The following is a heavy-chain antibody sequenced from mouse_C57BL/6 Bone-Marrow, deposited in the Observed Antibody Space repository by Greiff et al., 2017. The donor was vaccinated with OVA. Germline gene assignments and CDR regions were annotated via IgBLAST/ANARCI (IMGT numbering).Heavy chain of an antibody. V-gene: IGHV1-64*01. D-gene: IGHD1-1*01. Sequence: VKLQQPGAELVKPGASVKLSCKASGYTFTSYWMHWVKQRPGQGLEWIGMIHPNSGSTNYNEKFKSKATLTVDKSSSTAYMQLSSLTSEDSAVYYCARDWGSSYDYWGQGTTLTVSS. CDR3: ARDWGSSYDY. J-gene: IGHJ2*01. CDR2: IHPNSGST. CDR1: GYTFTSYW.